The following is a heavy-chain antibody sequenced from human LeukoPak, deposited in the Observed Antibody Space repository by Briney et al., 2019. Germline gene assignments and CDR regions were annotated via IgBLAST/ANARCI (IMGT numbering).Heavy chain of an antibody. Sequence: ASAKVSCKASGYTFTGYYMHWVRQAPGQGLEWMGWINPNSGGTNYAQKFQGRVTMTRDTSISTTYMELSRLRSDDTAVYYCAREGGEIAAAGTWFDPWGQGTLVTVFS. CDR3: AREGGEIAAAGTWFDP. J-gene: IGHJ5*02. CDR1: GYTFTGYY. D-gene: IGHD6-13*01. CDR2: INPNSGGT. V-gene: IGHV1-2*02.